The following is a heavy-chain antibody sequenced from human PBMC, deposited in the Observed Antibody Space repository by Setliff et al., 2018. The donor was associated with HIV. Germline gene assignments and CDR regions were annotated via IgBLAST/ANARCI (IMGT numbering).Heavy chain of an antibody. CDR1: GFTFSSYS. Sequence: PGGSLRLSCAASGFTFSSYSMNWVRQAPGKGLEWVSSISSSSSYIYYADSVKDRFTISRDNAKNTLYLQMHDLRAEDTGVYYCHSGYDSEEQSYFDYWGQGTLVTVS. J-gene: IGHJ4*02. CDR3: HSGYDSEEQSYFDY. D-gene: IGHD5-12*01. V-gene: IGHV3-21*01. CDR2: ISSSSSYI.